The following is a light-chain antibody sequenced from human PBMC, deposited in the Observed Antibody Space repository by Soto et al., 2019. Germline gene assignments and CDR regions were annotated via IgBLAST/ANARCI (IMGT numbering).Light chain of an antibody. CDR3: QQYGSSPWT. CDR2: GAS. J-gene: IGKJ1*01. V-gene: IGKV3-20*01. Sequence: EIVMTQSPATLSVSPGERATLSCRASQSVSNNLAWYRQKPGQAPRLLIYGASSRATGIPDRFSGSGSGTDFTLTISRLEPEDFAVYYCQQYGSSPWTFGQGTKVDIK. CDR1: QSVSNN.